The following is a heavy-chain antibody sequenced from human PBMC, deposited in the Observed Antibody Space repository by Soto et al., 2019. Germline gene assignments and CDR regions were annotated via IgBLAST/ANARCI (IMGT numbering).Heavy chain of an antibody. Sequence: GGSLRLSCAASGFTFSSYAMHWVRQAPGKGLEWVAVISYDGSNKYYADSVKGRFTISRDNSKNTLYLQMNSLRAEDTDVYYCARAGYCSGGSCYEESSYYFDYWGQGTLVTVSS. CDR2: ISYDGSNK. J-gene: IGHJ4*02. D-gene: IGHD2-15*01. CDR3: ARAGYCSGGSCYEESSYYFDY. V-gene: IGHV3-30-3*01. CDR1: GFTFSSYA.